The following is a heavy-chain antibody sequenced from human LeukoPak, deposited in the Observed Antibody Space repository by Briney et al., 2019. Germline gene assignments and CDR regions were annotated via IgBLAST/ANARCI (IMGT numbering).Heavy chain of an antibody. CDR3: ARGSVAGFDY. CDR1: GFTFSSYA. CDR2: ISSSSSYI. J-gene: IGHJ4*02. V-gene: IGHV3-21*01. D-gene: IGHD6-19*01. Sequence: GGSLRLSCAASGFTFSSYAMSWARQAPGKGLEWVSSISSSSSYIYYADSVKGRFTISRDNAKNSLYLQMNSLRAEDTAVYYCARGSVAGFDYWGQGTLVTVSS.